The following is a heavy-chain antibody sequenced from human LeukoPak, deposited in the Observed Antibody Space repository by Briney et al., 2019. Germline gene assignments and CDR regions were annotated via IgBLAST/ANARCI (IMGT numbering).Heavy chain of an antibody. CDR1: GGSISSYY. J-gene: IGHJ3*02. V-gene: IGHV4-59*01. CDR3: ARDLYDYGDYFDAFDI. Sequence: SETLSLTCTVSGGSISSYYWSWVRQPPGKGVEGRGYIYYSGSTNYNPSLTSRVTISVDTSKNQFSLKLSSVTAADTAVYYCARDLYDYGDYFDAFDIWGQGTMVTVSS. CDR2: IYYSGST. D-gene: IGHD4-17*01.